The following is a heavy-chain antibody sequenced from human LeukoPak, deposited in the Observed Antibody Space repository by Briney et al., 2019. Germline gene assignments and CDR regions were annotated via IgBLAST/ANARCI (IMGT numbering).Heavy chain of an antibody. CDR3: AKHGSGSYQGY. CDR2: IYHGGAA. J-gene: IGHJ4*02. CDR1: GASIGSETW. V-gene: IGHV4-4*02. D-gene: IGHD3-10*01. Sequence: SETLSLTCAVSGASIGSETWWNWVRQPPGKGLEWIGEIYHGGAANYNPSLKNRVIISLDKSKNQFFLELTSVTAADTAVYYCAKHGSGSYQGYWGQGTLVTVSS.